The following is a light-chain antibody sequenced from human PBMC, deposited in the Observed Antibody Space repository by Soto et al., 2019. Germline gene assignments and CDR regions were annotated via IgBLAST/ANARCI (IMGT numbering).Light chain of an antibody. V-gene: IGKV1-5*03. CDR1: QSISSW. CDR3: QQYSDNWT. Sequence: DIQMTQSPSTLSASVGDRVTITCRASQSISSWLAWYQQKPGTAPKLLIYKASTLQSGVPSRFSGSGSGTEFTLTISSLQPDDLATYYCQQYSDNWTFGQGTKVDIK. CDR2: KAS. J-gene: IGKJ1*01.